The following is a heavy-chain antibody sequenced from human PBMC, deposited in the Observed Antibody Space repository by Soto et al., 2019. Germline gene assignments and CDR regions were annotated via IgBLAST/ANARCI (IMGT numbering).Heavy chain of an antibody. Sequence: EVQLVQSGAEVKKPEESLRISCKGSGYSFTDFWINWVRQMPGKGLEWMGRIDPRDSYTNFSPSFQGHVTISVDKSITTAYLHWSSLKASDTAMYYCARRGSSGLFTLMPFDIWGQGTMVTVSS. CDR1: GYSFTDFW. D-gene: IGHD6-19*01. CDR2: IDPRDSYT. V-gene: IGHV5-10-1*03. J-gene: IGHJ3*02. CDR3: ARRGSSGLFTLMPFDI.